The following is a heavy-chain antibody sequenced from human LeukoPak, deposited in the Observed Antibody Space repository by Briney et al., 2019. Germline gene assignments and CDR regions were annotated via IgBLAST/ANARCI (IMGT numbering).Heavy chain of an antibody. D-gene: IGHD2-2*01. J-gene: IGHJ4*02. Sequence: GGSLRLSCAASTITFSNYWMHWVRQAPGKGLVWFSRINSGGSSTSYADSVKGPFTISRDNAKNTLYLQMNSMRAEDTAIYYCARRSSSAYIDYWGQGTLVTVSS. CDR1: TITFSNYW. V-gene: IGHV3-74*01. CDR2: INSGGSST. CDR3: ARRSSSAYIDY.